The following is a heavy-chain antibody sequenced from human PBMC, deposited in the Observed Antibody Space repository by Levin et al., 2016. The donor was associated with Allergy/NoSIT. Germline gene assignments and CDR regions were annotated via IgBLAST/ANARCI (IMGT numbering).Heavy chain of an antibody. CDR3: ARDQLTMVRGGAFDI. CDR2: ISSSSSTI. Sequence: GESLKISCAASGFTFSSYSMNWVRQAPGKGLEWVSYISSSSSTIYYADSVKGRFTISRDNAKNSLYLQMNSLRDEDTAVYYCARDQLTMVRGGAFDIWGQGTMVTVSS. CDR1: GFTFSSYS. J-gene: IGHJ3*02. D-gene: IGHD3-10*01. V-gene: IGHV3-48*02.